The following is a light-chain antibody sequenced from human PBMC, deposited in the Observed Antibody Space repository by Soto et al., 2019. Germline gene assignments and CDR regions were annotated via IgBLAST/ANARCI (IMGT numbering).Light chain of an antibody. CDR2: AAS. Sequence: DIQLTQSPSFLSASVGDRVTITCRASQGISSYLAWYQQKPGKAPKLLIYAASILQSGVPSRFSGSGSRTEFTLTISTLQPEDLAAYYCQQLKSYPLMYTFGQGTKLEIK. J-gene: IGKJ2*01. CDR3: QQLKSYPLMYT. CDR1: QGISSY. V-gene: IGKV1-9*01.